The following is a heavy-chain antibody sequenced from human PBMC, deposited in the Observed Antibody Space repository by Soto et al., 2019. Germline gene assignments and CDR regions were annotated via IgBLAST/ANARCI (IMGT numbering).Heavy chain of an antibody. J-gene: IGHJ2*01. CDR2: VIPIFGTA. CDR1: GGTFSSYA. V-gene: IGHV1-69*01. CDR3: ASRSVADAEVYWYFDL. Sequence: QVQLVQSGAEVKKPGSSVKVSCKASGGTFSSYAISWVRQAPGQGLEWMGGVIPIFGTANYAQKFQGRVTIPADESTSTAYMELSSLRSEDTAVYYCASRSVADAEVYWYFDLWGRGTLVTVSS. D-gene: IGHD6-19*01.